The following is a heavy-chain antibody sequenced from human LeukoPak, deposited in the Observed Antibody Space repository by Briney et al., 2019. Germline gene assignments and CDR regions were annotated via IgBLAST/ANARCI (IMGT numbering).Heavy chain of an antibody. CDR2: IYYSGST. V-gene: IGHV4-30-4*01. D-gene: IGHD1-26*01. Sequence: SQTLSLTCTVSGGSLSSGDYYWSWIRQPPGKGLEWIGYIYYSGSTYYNPSLKSRVTIAVDTSKNQFSLKLTSVTAADTAVYYCARRGGDYWGQGTLVTVSS. CDR3: ARRGGDY. CDR1: GGSLSSGDYY. J-gene: IGHJ4*02.